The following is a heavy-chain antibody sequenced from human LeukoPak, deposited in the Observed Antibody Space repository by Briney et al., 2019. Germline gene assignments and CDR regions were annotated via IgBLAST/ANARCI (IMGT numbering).Heavy chain of an antibody. V-gene: IGHV4-30-4*01. CDR3: ASYEVVAATHDY. J-gene: IGHJ4*02. Sequence: PSGTLSLTCAVSGGSISSGDYYWSWIRQPPGKGLEWIGYIYYSGSTYYNPSLKSRVTISVDTSKNQFSLKLSSVTAADTAVYYCASYEVVAATHDYWAREPWSPSPQ. CDR2: IYYSGST. D-gene: IGHD2-15*01. CDR1: GGSISSGDYY.